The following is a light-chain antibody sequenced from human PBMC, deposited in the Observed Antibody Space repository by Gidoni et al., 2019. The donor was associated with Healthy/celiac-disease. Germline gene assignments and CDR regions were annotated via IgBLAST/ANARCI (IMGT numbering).Light chain of an antibody. J-gene: IGKJ2*01. Sequence: DIQLTESPSFLSASEGDRVTLTCRASQGISSYLAWYQQKPGKAPKLLIYAASTMQSGVPSRFSGSGSGTEFTLTISSLQPEDFAIYYCQQHNSYPRTFXXXTKVEIK. CDR3: QQHNSYPRT. CDR2: AAS. CDR1: QGISSY. V-gene: IGKV1-9*01.